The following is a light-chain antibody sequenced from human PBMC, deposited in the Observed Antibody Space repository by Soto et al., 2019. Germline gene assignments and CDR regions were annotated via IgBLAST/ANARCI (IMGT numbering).Light chain of an antibody. J-gene: IGKJ5*01. V-gene: IGKV1-39*01. CDR1: QNINTY. Sequence: DIQMTQSPSSLAASIGDGITITCRASQNINTYLNWYQQKPGKSPKLLISAASNLQSGVPSRFSGSGSGTDFTLTISGMQPEDFATYYCQQSFITLLLSFGLGPGLEI. CDR2: AAS. CDR3: QQSFITLLLS.